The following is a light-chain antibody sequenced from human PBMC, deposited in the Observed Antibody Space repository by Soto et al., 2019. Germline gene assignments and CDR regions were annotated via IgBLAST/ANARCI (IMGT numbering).Light chain of an antibody. Sequence: EIVMTQSPATLSVSPGERATLSCRASQSVSSNLAWYQQKPGQAPRLLIYGASNRATGIPARFSGSGSGTEFTLTISIRQAEEFVVYYCQQYNNLPRTFGQGTKVEIK. V-gene: IGKV3-15*01. J-gene: IGKJ1*01. CDR1: QSVSSN. CDR2: GAS. CDR3: QQYNNLPRT.